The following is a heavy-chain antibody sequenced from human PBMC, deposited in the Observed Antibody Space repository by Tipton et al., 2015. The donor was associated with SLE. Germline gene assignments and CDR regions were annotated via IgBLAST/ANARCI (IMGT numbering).Heavy chain of an antibody. CDR1: GGSISSSNW. CDR2: IYHSGST. V-gene: IGHV4-4*02. Sequence: TLSLTCAVSGGSISSSNWWSWVRQPPGKGLEWIGYIYHSGSTNYNPSLRSRVTISVDTSKNQLSLQLSSVTTADTAVYYCARGDPQGLEPFDYWGQGTLVTVSS. J-gene: IGHJ4*02. D-gene: IGHD1-1*01. CDR3: ARGDPQGLEPFDY.